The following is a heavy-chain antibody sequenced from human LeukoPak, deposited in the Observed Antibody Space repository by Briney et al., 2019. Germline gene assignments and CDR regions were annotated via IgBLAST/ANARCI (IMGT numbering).Heavy chain of an antibody. J-gene: IGHJ4*02. V-gene: IGHV3-48*03. Sequence: GGSLRLSCAASGFTFSSYEMNWVRQAPGKGLQWVSYISSSGDTIYYADSVKGRFTISRDNAKNSLYLQMNSLRAEDTAVYYCARGGYTFGYDDYWGQGTLVTVSS. CDR3: ARGGYTFGYDDY. D-gene: IGHD5-18*01. CDR1: GFTFSSYE. CDR2: ISSSGDTI.